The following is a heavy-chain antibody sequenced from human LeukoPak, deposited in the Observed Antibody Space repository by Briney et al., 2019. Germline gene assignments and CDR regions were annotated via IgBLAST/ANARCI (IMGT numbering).Heavy chain of an antibody. D-gene: IGHD3-16*01. V-gene: IGHV1-58*02. CDR1: GFTFRSSA. CDR2: VVVGSGAT. Sequence: SVKVSCKTSGFTFRSSAIQWVRQARGQRLEWIGWVVVGSGATSYAHYLQERLTITRDMSTGTAYLELSGLRSEDTGIYYCAAETYTDSCCWFDPWGQGTLVTVSS. CDR3: AAETYTDSCCWFDP. J-gene: IGHJ5*02.